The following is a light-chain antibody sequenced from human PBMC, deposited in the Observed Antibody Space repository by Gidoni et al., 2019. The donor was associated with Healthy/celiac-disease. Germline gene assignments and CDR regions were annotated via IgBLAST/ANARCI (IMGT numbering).Light chain of an antibody. CDR2: WAS. CDR3: QKYYSTPFT. J-gene: IGKJ3*01. CDR1: QRVLYSSNNKNY. Sequence: DLVMTQSPDSLAVSLGERATINCKSSQRVLYSSNNKNYLAWYQQKPGQPPKLLIYWASTRESGVPDRFSGSGSGKDFTLTISSLQAEDVAVYYCQKYYSTPFTFGPGTKVDIK. V-gene: IGKV4-1*01.